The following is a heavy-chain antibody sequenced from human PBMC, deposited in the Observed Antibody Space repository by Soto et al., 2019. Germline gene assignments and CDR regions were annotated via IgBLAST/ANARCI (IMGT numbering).Heavy chain of an antibody. Sequence: SMRLSCAASGFTFSSHGMHWVRQAPGRGLEWVAVFSYDGINRHYADSVKGRFTISRDNSKNTLSLQINRLRPEDTAIYYCAIEQGRGFYRVADFWGQGTSVTVSS. V-gene: IGHV3-30*03. CDR1: GFTFSSHG. CDR2: FSYDGINR. J-gene: IGHJ4*02. CDR3: AIEQGRGFYRVADF. D-gene: IGHD2-2*02.